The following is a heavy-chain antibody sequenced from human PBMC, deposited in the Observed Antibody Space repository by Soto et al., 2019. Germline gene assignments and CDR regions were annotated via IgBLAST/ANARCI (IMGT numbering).Heavy chain of an antibody. CDR1: GGTFSSYA. CDR3: ARSKFWSVHSATFFDY. J-gene: IGHJ4*02. Sequence: GASVKVSCKASGGTFSSYAISWVRQAPGQGLEWMGGIIPIFGTANYAQKFQGRVTITADESTSTAYMELSSLRSEDTAVYYCARSKFWSVHSATFFDYWGQGTLVTVSS. V-gene: IGHV1-69*13. CDR2: IIPIFGTA. D-gene: IGHD3-3*01.